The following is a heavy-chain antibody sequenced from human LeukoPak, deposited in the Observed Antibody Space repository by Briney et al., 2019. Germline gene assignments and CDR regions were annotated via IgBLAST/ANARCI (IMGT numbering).Heavy chain of an antibody. CDR3: ARASSHGAFDI. J-gene: IGHJ3*02. CDR2: IWYDGSNK. CDR1: GFTFSSTS. Sequence: GGSLRLSCAASGFTFSSTSMSWVRQAPGKGLEWVAVIWYDGSNKYYADSVKGRFTISRDNSKNTLYLQMNSLRAEDTAVYYCARASSHGAFDIWGQGTMVTVSS. V-gene: IGHV3-33*08.